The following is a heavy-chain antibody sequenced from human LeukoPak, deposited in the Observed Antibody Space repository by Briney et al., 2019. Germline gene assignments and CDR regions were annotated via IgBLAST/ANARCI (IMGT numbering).Heavy chain of an antibody. Sequence: SETLSLTCTVSGGSISSGGYYWSWIRQRQGEGLEWIGYIYYSRSNYYNPSLNSRVTISVETSKNQFSLKLSYVTAADTAVYYGARDRWPLYGFRGGQNWFDPWGQGTLVTVSS. CDR3: ARDRWPLYGFRGGQNWFDP. V-gene: IGHV4-31*03. D-gene: IGHD3-10*01. J-gene: IGHJ5*02. CDR1: GGSISSGGYY. CDR2: IYYSRSN.